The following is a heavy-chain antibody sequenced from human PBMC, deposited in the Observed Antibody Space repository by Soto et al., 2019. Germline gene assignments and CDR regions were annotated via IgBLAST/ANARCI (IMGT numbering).Heavy chain of an antibody. CDR3: ARGGAGSSCRKNWFDP. J-gene: IGHJ5*02. V-gene: IGHV4-59*01. CDR1: GGSISSYY. Sequence: SETLSLTCTVSGGSISSYYWSWIRQPPGKGLEWIGYIYYSGSTNYNPSLKSRVTISVDTSKNQFSLKLSSVTAADTAVYYCARGGAGSSCRKNWFDPWGQGTLVTVSS. D-gene: IGHD6-13*01. CDR2: IYYSGST.